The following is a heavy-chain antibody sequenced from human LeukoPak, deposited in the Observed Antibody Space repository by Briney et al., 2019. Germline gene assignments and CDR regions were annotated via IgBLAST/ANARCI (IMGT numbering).Heavy chain of an antibody. V-gene: IGHV4-59*01. J-gene: IGHJ4*02. CDR1: GGSISSYY. Sequence: PSETLSLTCTVSGGSISSYYRSWIRQPPGKGLEWIGYIYYSGSTNYNPSLKSRVTISVDTSKNQFSLKLSSVTAADTAVYYCARDMGYGSGSYDYWGQGTLVTVSS. CDR2: IYYSGST. D-gene: IGHD3-10*01. CDR3: ARDMGYGSGSYDY.